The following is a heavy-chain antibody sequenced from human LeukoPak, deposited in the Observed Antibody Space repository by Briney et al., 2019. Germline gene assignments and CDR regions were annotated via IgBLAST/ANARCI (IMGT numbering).Heavy chain of an antibody. CDR1: GGTFSNYA. CDR2: INPSGGST. V-gene: IGHV1-46*01. J-gene: IGHJ6*02. CDR3: AKDRMTTVTSYYHYFGMDV. D-gene: IGHD4-11*01. Sequence: ASVKVSCKASGGTFSNYAISWVRQAPGQGLEWMGIINPSGGSTSYAQKFQGRVTMTRDTSTSTVYMELSSLRVEDTAVYFCAKDRMTTVTSYYHYFGMDVWGQGTTVTVSS.